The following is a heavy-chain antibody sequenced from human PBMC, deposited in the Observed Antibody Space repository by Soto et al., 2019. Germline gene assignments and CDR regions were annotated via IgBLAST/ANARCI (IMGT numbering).Heavy chain of an antibody. V-gene: IGHV3-23*01. D-gene: IGHD3-3*01. J-gene: IGHJ6*02. CDR3: AKGSAYYDFWSGDYPSLTYYYYGMDG. CDR2: ISGSGGST. Sequence: GGSLRLSCAASGFTFSSYAMSWVRQAPGKGLEWVSAISGSGGSTYYADSVKGRFTISRDNSKNTLYLQMNSLRAEDTAVYYCAKGSAYYDFWSGDYPSLTYYYYGMDGWGQGTTVTVSS. CDR1: GFTFSSYA.